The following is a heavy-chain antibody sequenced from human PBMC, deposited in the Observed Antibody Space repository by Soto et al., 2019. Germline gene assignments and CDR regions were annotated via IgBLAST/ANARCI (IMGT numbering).Heavy chain of an antibody. V-gene: IGHV3-30*03. D-gene: IGHD6-19*01. J-gene: IGHJ4*02. CDR3: ARDLSVAGPDY. Sequence: GGSLRLSCAASGFDFRSYAMHWVRQAPGKGLEWVAVISYDESDKYYADSLKGRFTISRDNSKNTLYLQMNSLRGEDTAVYYCARDLSVAGPDYWGQGTLVTVSS. CDR2: ISYDESDK. CDR1: GFDFRSYA.